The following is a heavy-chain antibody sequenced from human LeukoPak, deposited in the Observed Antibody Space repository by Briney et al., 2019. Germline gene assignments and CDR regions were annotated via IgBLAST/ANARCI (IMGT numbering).Heavy chain of an antibody. CDR3: ARGVRSPLPPAFDY. CDR1: GFTFTTYS. D-gene: IGHD2-8*01. Sequence: GGSLRLSCAASGFTFTTYSMNWVRQAPGKGLEWVSSISVSSSYIYYADSVKGRFTVSRDNAKNSLFLQMNSLRAEDTAVYYCARGVRSPLPPAFDYWGQGTLVTVSS. V-gene: IGHV3-21*01. CDR2: ISVSSSYI. J-gene: IGHJ4*02.